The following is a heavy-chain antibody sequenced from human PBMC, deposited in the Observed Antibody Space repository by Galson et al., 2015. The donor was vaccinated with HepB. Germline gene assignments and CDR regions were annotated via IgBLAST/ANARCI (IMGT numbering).Heavy chain of an antibody. CDR2: ISGSGDRT. D-gene: IGHD1-26*01. Sequence: SLRLSCAASGFTFSTYAMSWVRQAPGKGLEWVTYISGSGDRTYYADSVKGRFTMSRDNSQYTVYLQMNSLRAEDTAVYYCAKEEGAIQYPPQSLSWGQGTLVTVSS. CDR3: AKEEGAIQYPPQSLS. J-gene: IGHJ5*02. V-gene: IGHV3-23*01. CDR1: GFTFSTYA.